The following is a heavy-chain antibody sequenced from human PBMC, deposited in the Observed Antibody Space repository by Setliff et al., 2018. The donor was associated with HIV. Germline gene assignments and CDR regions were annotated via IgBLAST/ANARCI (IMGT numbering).Heavy chain of an antibody. V-gene: IGHV1-18*01. D-gene: IGHD2-15*01. Sequence: ASVKVPCKASGYTFTHYAISWVRQAPGQGLEYLGWISAYNGNTNYAQKVQGRITMTTDASTSTVDMELRSVTTDDTAVYYCARLASGGWPLEVFDIWGQGTMVTVSS. CDR1: GYTFTHYA. CDR3: ARLASGGWPLEVFDI. CDR2: ISAYNGNT. J-gene: IGHJ3*02.